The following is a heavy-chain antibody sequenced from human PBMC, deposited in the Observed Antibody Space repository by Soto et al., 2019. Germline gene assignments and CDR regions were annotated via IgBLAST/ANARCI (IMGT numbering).Heavy chain of an antibody. Sequence: ASVKVSCKASGYTFTGYYMHWVRQAPGQGLEWMGWINPNSGGTNYAQKFQGRVTMTRDTSISTAYMELSRLRSNDTAVYYCARNVGGGTGWFDPWGQGTLVTVSS. CDR2: INPNSGGT. CDR3: ARNVGGGTGWFDP. CDR1: GYTFTGYY. D-gene: IGHD3-10*01. V-gene: IGHV1-2*02. J-gene: IGHJ5*02.